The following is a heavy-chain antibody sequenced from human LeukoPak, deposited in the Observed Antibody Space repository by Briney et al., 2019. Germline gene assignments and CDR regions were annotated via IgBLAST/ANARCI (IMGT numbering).Heavy chain of an antibody. CDR3: AREGLVEWLRSGAFDI. Sequence: PSETLSLTCAVYGGSFSGYYWSWIRQPPGKGLEWIGEINHSGSTNYNPSLKSRVTISVDTSKNQFSLKLSSVTAADTAVYYCAREGLVEWLRSGAFDIWGQGTMVTVSS. CDR2: INHSGST. V-gene: IGHV4-34*01. D-gene: IGHD5-12*01. J-gene: IGHJ3*02. CDR1: GGSFSGYY.